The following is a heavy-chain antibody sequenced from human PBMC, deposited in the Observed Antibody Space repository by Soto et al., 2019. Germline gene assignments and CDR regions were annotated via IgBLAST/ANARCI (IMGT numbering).Heavy chain of an antibody. D-gene: IGHD3-10*01. J-gene: IGHJ6*02. CDR1: AFTFSSYV. V-gene: IGHV3-23*01. CDR3: ARDHPQLWFGELNYYYGMDV. Sequence: PEGSLRLSCAASAFTFSSYVMNWVRQAPGKGLEWVSGIRGSGGDTFYADSVKGRFTISRDNSKNTLYLQMNSLRAEDTAVYYCARDHPQLWFGELNYYYGMDVWGQGTTVTVSS. CDR2: IRGSGGDT.